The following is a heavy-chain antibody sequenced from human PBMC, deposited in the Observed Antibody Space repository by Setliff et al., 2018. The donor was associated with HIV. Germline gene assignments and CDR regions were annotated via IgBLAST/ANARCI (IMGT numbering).Heavy chain of an antibody. J-gene: IGHJ3*02. CDR2: IYRSGSN. Sequence: SETLSLTCTVSGGSSSSSSFYWGWIRQPPGKGLEWIGNIYRSGSNYYNPSLRSRVTISVDTSKNQFYLNLNSVTDADTALYYCARHKDSDYVWGSYRPDGFDIWGQGTTVTVSS. CDR1: GGSSSSSSFY. D-gene: IGHD3-16*02. V-gene: IGHV4-39*01. CDR3: ARHKDSDYVWGSYRPDGFDI.